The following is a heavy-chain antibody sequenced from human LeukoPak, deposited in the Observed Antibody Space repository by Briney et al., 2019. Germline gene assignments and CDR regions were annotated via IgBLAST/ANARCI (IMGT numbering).Heavy chain of an antibody. D-gene: IGHD3-3*01. CDR1: GFTFSSYA. CDR3: ARVQSYHVSIFGVVMKADYMDV. CDR2: ISYDGSNK. J-gene: IGHJ6*03. Sequence: GGSLRLSCAASGFTFSSYAMHWVRQAPGKGLEWVAVISYDGSNKYYADSVKGRFTISRDNSKNTLYLQMNSLRAEDTAVYYCARVQSYHVSIFGVVMKADYMDVWGKGTTVTVSS. V-gene: IGHV3-30*04.